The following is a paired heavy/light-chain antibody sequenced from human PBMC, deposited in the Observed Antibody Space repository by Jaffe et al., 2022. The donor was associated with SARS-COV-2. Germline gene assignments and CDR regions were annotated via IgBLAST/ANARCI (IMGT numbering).Heavy chain of an antibody. CDR3: ARASTGATFGSDY. CDR2: INPKNGET. V-gene: IGHV1-2*02. CDR1: GYTFTDHY. Sequence: QVYLVQSGPELRNPGASVMVSCEASGYTFTDHYIHWVRQAPGQGLEWMGWINPKNGETMSAERFQDRVTMTRDTSINTVYMELTGLTPDDTAIHYCARASTGATFGSDYWGRGSLVTVST. J-gene: IGHJ4*02. D-gene: IGHD7-27*01.
Light chain of an antibody. Sequence: SYEVTQPPSVSVSPGQTATITCSGDHLEHTYVCWYQQKPGQSPVLVTHQDGTRPSGIPERFSASDSGNTATLTINGTQGVDEADYYCQVWDSRASFVFGPGTKLTVL. CDR2: QDG. CDR3: QVWDSRASFV. V-gene: IGLV3-1*01. CDR1: HLEHTY. J-gene: IGLJ1*01.